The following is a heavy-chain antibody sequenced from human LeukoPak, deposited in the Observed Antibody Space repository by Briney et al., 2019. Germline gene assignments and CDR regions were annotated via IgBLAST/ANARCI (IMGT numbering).Heavy chain of an antibody. CDR2: IIPIFGTA. V-gene: IGHV1-69*13. Sequence: SVKVSCKASGGTFSSYAISWVRQAPGQGLEWMGGIIPIFGTANYAQKFQGRVTITADESTSTAYMELSSLRSEDTAVYYCARVFGELNWFDPWGQGTLVTVSS. D-gene: IGHD3-10*01. CDR3: ARVFGELNWFDP. CDR1: GGTFSSYA. J-gene: IGHJ5*02.